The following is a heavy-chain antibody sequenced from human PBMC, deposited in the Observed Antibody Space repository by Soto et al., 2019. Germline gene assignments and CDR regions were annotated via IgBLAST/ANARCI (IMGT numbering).Heavy chain of an antibody. V-gene: IGHV6-1*01. CDR1: GDSVSSSSVT. CDR2: TYYRSKWYN. CDR3: TKRGEAGSVRLLDY. J-gene: IGHJ4*02. D-gene: IGHD6-13*01. Sequence: PSQTLSLTCAISGDSVSSSSVTWNWIRQSPSRGLEWLGRTYYRSKWYNDYAVSVKSRITIAPDTSNNHFSLQLNSVTPEDTAVYFYTKRGEAGSVRLLDYWGQGTLVTVSS.